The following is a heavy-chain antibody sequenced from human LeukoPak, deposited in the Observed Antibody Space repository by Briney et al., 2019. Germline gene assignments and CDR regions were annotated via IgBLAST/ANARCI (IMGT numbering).Heavy chain of an antibody. Sequence: GGSLRLSCATSGFTFSSYNMHWVRQAPGKGLEWVAFIQNDGSNTYYADSVKGRFTISRDNSKNTLYLQMNSLRAEDTTVYYCARAFGDQAYWGQGTLVTVSS. D-gene: IGHD4-17*01. J-gene: IGHJ4*02. CDR3: ARAFGDQAY. CDR2: IQNDGSNT. V-gene: IGHV3-30*02. CDR1: GFTFSSYN.